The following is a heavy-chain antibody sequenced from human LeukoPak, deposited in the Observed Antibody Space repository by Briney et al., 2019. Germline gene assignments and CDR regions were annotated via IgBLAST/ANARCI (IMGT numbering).Heavy chain of an antibody. CDR3: ARVSPRHYYMDV. Sequence: GGSLRLSCAASGFTFSSYSMNWVRQAPGKGLEWVSSISSSSSYIYYADSVKGRFTISRDNAKNSLYLQMNSLRAEDTAVYYYARVSPRHYYMDVWGKGTTVTVSS. CDR1: GFTFSSYS. V-gene: IGHV3-21*01. CDR2: ISSSSSYI. J-gene: IGHJ6*03.